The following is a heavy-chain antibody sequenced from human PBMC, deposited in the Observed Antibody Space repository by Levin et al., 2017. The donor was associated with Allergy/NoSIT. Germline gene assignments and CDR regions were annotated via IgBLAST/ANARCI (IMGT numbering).Heavy chain of an antibody. D-gene: IGHD3-22*01. V-gene: IGHV1-69*04. CDR3: ARDDSNGFFFDY. CDR1: GGTFSTYR. J-gene: IGHJ4*02. Sequence: SVKVSCKSSGGTFSTYRISWVRQAPGQGLQWMGRVIPILGITNYAQNFQARVTISADKSTSTAYMELSSLRSEDTAVYFCARDDSNGFFFDYWGQGTLVTVSS. CDR2: VIPILGIT.